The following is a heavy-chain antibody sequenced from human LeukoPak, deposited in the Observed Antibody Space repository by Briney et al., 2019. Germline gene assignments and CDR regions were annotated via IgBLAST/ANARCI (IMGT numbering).Heavy chain of an antibody. Sequence: SETLSLTCTVSGGSISSSSYYWGWIRQPPGKGLEWIGSIYYSGSTYYNPSLKSRVTISVDTSKNQFSLKLSSVTAADTAVYYCARDGGDTAIGNNWFDPWGQGTLVTVSS. J-gene: IGHJ5*02. CDR3: ARDGGDTAIGNNWFDP. CDR1: GGSISSSSYY. V-gene: IGHV4-39*07. CDR2: IYYSGST. D-gene: IGHD5-18*01.